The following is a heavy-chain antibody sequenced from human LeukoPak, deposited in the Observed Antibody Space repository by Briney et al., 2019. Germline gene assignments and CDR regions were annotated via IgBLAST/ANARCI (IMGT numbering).Heavy chain of an antibody. CDR2: ISYDGSNK. CDR1: GFTFSSYA. Sequence: GGSLRLSCAASGFTFSSYAMHWVRQAPGKGLEWVAVISYDGSNKYYADSVKGRFTISRDNSKNTLYLQINSLRAEDTAVYYCARDQEYYYDSSGYYFFYWGQGTLVTVSS. V-gene: IGHV3-30*04. D-gene: IGHD3-22*01. CDR3: ARDQEYYYDSSGYYFFY. J-gene: IGHJ4*02.